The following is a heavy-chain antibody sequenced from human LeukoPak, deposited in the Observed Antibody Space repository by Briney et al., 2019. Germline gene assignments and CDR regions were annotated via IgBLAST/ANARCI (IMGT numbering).Heavy chain of an antibody. CDR3: TTDAWFGELFSDY. Sequence: GGSLRLSCAASGFTFSNAWMSWVRPAPGKGLEWVGRIKSKTDGGTTDYAAPVKGRFTISRDDSKNTLYLQMNSLKTEDTAVYYCTTDAWFGELFSDYWGQGTLVTVSS. CDR1: GFTFSNAW. J-gene: IGHJ4*02. D-gene: IGHD3-10*01. V-gene: IGHV3-15*01. CDR2: IKSKTDGGTT.